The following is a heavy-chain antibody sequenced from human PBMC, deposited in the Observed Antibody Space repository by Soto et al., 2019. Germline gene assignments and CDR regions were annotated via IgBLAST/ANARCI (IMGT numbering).Heavy chain of an antibody. Sequence: GASVKVSCKASGGSFGSYAISWVRQAPGQGLEWMGGIIPIFGTANYAQKFQGRVTITADESTSTAYMELSSLRSEDTAVYYCARDGGGYDSSGVGDIWGQGTMVTVSS. CDR3: ARDGGGYDSSGVGDI. V-gene: IGHV1-69*13. D-gene: IGHD5-12*01. CDR2: IIPIFGTA. J-gene: IGHJ3*02. CDR1: GGSFGSYA.